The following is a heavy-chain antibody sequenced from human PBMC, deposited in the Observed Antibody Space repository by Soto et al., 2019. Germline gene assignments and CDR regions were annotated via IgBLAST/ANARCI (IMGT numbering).Heavy chain of an antibody. D-gene: IGHD2-2*01. J-gene: IGHJ6*02. CDR1: GGTFSSYA. V-gene: IGHV1-69*13. CDR3: AREAFGRYCSSTSCLNGMDV. Sequence: PVKLACKASGGTFSSYAISWVRQAPGQGLEWMGGIIPIFGTANYAQKFQGRVTITADQSTSTAYMELSSVTAPDTAVYYCAREAFGRYCSSTSCLNGMDVWRQGTTVPVSS. CDR2: IIPIFGTA.